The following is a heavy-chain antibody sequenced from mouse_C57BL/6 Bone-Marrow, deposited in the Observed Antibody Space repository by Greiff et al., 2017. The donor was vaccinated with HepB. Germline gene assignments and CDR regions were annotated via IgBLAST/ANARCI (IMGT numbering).Heavy chain of an antibody. CDR2: ISYDGSN. J-gene: IGHJ4*01. CDR3: AREGGYDYDGDYYAMDY. Sequence: EVQLKESGPGLVKPSQSLSLTCSVTGYSITSGYYWNWIRQFPGNKLEWMGYISYDGSNNYNPSLKNRISITRDTSKNQFFLKLNSVTTEDTATYYCAREGGYDYDGDYYAMDYWGQGTSVTVSS. D-gene: IGHD2-4*01. V-gene: IGHV3-6*01. CDR1: GYSITSGYY.